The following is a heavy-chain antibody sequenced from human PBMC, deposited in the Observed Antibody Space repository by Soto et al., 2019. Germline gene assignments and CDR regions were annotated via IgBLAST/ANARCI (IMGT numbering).Heavy chain of an antibody. CDR1: GFPFSNCV. CDR2: MWYDGSRK. Sequence: PGGSPRLSCATSGFPFSNCVMHWVRQAPGKGLEWVAVMWYDGSRKYYADSVKGRFTISRDNSKNTLYLQMNSLRAEDTAFYYCARDVYAHVQWFDPWGQGTLVTVSS. V-gene: IGHV3-33*01. CDR3: ARDVYAHVQWFDP. D-gene: IGHD3-16*01. J-gene: IGHJ5*02.